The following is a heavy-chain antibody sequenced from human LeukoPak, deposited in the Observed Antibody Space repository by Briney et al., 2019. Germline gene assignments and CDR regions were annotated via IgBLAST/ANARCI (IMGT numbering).Heavy chain of an antibody. V-gene: IGHV4-4*07. CDR1: GGSISIYY. Sequence: TSQTLSLTCTVSGGSISIYYWNWIRQPAGKRLEWIGRIFTSGITNYNPSLKGRVTMSVDTSKNQFSLNLSSVTAADTAVYYCARESSGSYYNPQGYMDVWGKGTTVTVSS. J-gene: IGHJ6*03. CDR2: IFTSGIT. D-gene: IGHD3-10*01. CDR3: ARESSGSYYNPQGYMDV.